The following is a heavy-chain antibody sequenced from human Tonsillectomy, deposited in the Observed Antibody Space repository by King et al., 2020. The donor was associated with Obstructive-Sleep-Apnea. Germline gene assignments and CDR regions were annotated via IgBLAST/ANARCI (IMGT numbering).Heavy chain of an antibody. D-gene: IGHD4-23*01. CDR2: ISYDVSNK. CDR3: ARGRAGTVVSSFDY. Sequence: HVQLVESGGGVVQPGRSLRLSCAASGFTFSSYAMHWVRQAPGKGLEWVAVISYDVSNKYYADSVKGRFTISRDNSKNTLYLQMNSLSAEDTAVYYCARGRAGTVVSSFDYWGQGTLVTVSS. J-gene: IGHJ4*02. V-gene: IGHV3-30*04. CDR1: GFTFSSYA.